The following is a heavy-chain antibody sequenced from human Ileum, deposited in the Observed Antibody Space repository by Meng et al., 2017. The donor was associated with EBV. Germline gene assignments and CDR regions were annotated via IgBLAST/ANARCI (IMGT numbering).Heavy chain of an antibody. V-gene: IGHV2-5*02. CDR3: AHVAAAESVEDY. CDR1: VFTLRTGGVW. CDR2: IYWDHDK. Sequence: TPPPLPPLAAFSVFTLRTGGVWVGQTRENAGKSLEWHELIYWDHDKRYSKSMKSRLNITKDTSKIQVVLKMTNMDPVDTDTYYCAHVAAAESVEDYWGQGTLVTVSS. D-gene: IGHD6-13*01. J-gene: IGHJ4*02.